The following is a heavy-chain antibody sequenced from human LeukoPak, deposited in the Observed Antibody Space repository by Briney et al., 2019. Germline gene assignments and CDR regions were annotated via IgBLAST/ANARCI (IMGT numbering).Heavy chain of an antibody. CDR3: ARGVSSSWYFEL. CDR1: GGPFSGYY. Sequence: PSETLSLTCAVFGGPFSGYYWSWIRQPPGKGLEWIGEINHSGSTKYNPSLKSPVTISVDTSRNQFSLKVSSVTAADTAVFYCARGVSSSWYFELWGRGTLVTVSS. V-gene: IGHV4-34*01. J-gene: IGHJ2*01. CDR2: INHSGST. D-gene: IGHD6-6*01.